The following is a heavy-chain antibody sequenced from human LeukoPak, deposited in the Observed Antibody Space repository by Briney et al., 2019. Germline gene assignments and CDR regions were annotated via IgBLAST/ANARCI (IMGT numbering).Heavy chain of an antibody. J-gene: IGHJ4*02. CDR2: ISYDGSNK. D-gene: IGHD3-22*01. V-gene: IGHV3-30*03. CDR1: GFTFSSYG. CDR3: ARAVVLYYDGSGYSTRFDY. Sequence: PGGSLRLSCAASGFTFSSYGMHWVRQAPGKGLEWVAVISYDGSNKYYADSVKGRFTISRDNSKNTLYLQMNSLRAEDTAVYYCARAVVLYYDGSGYSTRFDYWGQGTLATVSS.